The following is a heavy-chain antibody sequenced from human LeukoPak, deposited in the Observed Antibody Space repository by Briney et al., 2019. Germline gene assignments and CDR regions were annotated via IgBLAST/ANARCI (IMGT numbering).Heavy chain of an antibody. CDR2: ISSSDSTT. Sequence: GGSLRLSCAASGFTFSSYEMNWVRQAPGKGLEWVSYISSSDSTTYYADSVKGRFTISRDNAMNSLYLQMNSLRVEDTAVYYCARVLYDSSGYYLNYFNYWGQGTLVTVSS. D-gene: IGHD3-22*01. J-gene: IGHJ4*02. CDR3: ARVLYDSSGYYLNYFNY. CDR1: GFTFSSYE. V-gene: IGHV3-48*03.